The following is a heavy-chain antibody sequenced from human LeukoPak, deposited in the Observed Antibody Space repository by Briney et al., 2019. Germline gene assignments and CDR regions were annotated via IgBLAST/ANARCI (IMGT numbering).Heavy chain of an antibody. CDR1: GGTFSSYA. CDR3: ARDRINYDSSGYYGDAFDI. D-gene: IGHD3-22*01. Sequence: ASVEVSCKASGGTFSSYAISWVRQAHGQGLEWMGGIIPIFGTANYAQKFQGRVTITADKSTSTAYMELSSLRSEDTAVYYCARDRINYDSSGYYGDAFDIWGQGTMVTVSS. J-gene: IGHJ3*02. CDR2: IIPIFGTA. V-gene: IGHV1-69*06.